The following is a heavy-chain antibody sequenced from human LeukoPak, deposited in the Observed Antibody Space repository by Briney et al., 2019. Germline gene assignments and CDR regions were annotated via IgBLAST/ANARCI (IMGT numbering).Heavy chain of an antibody. CDR2: IYYSGST. V-gene: IGHV4-59*01. CDR1: GGSISSYY. J-gene: IGHJ5*02. D-gene: IGHD2-2*01. CDR3: VRWWPKVVVPKSWGCFDR. Sequence: SETLSLTCTGSGGSISSYYWSWIRQPPGKGLEGSGNIYYSGSTNYNPSLKSLVIISVDTSKNHFSLKLSSVTAGDTAVYYCVRWWPKVVVPKSWGCFDRGGQGTLIAVSA.